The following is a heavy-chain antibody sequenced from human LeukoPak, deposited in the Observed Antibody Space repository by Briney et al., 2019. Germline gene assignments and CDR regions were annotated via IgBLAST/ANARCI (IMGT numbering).Heavy chain of an antibody. CDR1: GGPIRIFY. J-gene: IGHJ1*01. CDR2: VYYSGSA. V-gene: IGHV4-59*01. D-gene: IGHD1-14*01. CDR3: ARGSRNLAD. Sequence: PSETLSLTCTVSGGPIRIFYWSWIRHPPGKGLECIGYVYYSGSANYNPSLKSQGPISLGTSKNQFSLNLTSVTGADTAVYYCARGSRNLADWGQGTLVTVTS.